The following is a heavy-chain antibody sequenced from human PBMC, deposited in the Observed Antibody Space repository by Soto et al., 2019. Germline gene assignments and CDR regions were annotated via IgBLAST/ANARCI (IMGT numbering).Heavy chain of an antibody. CDR2: IFYSGII. CDR3: ARAPYSSGSTVGFDI. CDR1: GGSISSGNYY. J-gene: IGHJ3*02. Sequence: QVQLQESGPGLVKPSQTLSLTCTVSGGSISSGNYYWRWVRQHPGTGLEWIGYIFYSGIIYYNPSLKSRVTLSVDTSNNHFLPKLMSVTAADTAVYYCARAPYSSGSTVGFDIWGQGTMVTVSS. V-gene: IGHV4-31*03. D-gene: IGHD3-10*01.